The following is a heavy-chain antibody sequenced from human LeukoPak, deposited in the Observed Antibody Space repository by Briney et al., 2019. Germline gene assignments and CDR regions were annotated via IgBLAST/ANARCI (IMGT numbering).Heavy chain of an antibody. J-gene: IGHJ4*02. CDR2: ISTSGGST. D-gene: IGHD3-16*02. CDR3: ASQGTFYDYVWGSYRYTDY. CDR1: GFTFSSYA. Sequence: GGSLRLSCTASGFTFSSYAMSWVRQAPGKGLEWVSAISTSGGSTYYADSVKGRFTISRDNSKNTLYLQMNSLRAEDTAVYYCASQGTFYDYVWGSYRYTDYWGQGTLVTVSS. V-gene: IGHV3-23*01.